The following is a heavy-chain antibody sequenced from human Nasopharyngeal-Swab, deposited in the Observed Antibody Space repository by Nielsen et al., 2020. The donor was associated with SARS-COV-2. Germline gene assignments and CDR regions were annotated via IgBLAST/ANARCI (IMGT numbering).Heavy chain of an antibody. CDR1: GFIFSDYY. CDR2: ISSSGNTI. Sequence: GGSLRLSCAASGFIFSDYYMYWIRQAPGKGLEWVSYISSSGNTIYFADSVKGRFTMSRDNAKNSLYLQMNSLRAEDTAIYYCARMVTTEGFFDYWGQGTLVTVSS. V-gene: IGHV3-11*01. CDR3: ARMVTTEGFFDY. J-gene: IGHJ4*02. D-gene: IGHD4-17*01.